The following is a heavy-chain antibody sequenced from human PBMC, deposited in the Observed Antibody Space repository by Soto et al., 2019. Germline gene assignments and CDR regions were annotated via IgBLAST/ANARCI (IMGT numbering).Heavy chain of an antibody. D-gene: IGHD3-3*01. CDR2: IIPIFGTA. V-gene: IGHV1-69*13. CDR1: GGTFSSYA. CDR3: ARAGAPNYDFWSGYYGYFDY. J-gene: IGHJ4*02. Sequence: SVKVSCKASGGTFSSYAISWVRQAPGQGLEWMGGIIPIFGTANYAQKFQGRVTITADESTSTAYMELSSLRSEDTAVYYCARAGAPNYDFWSGYYGYFDYRGQGTLVTVSS.